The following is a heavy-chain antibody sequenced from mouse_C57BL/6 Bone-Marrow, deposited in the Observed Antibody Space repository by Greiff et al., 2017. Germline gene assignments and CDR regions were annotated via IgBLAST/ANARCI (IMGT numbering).Heavy chain of an antibody. CDR1: GFTFSDYG. CDR3: ARDYYYGSSPRYFDY. J-gene: IGHJ2*01. V-gene: IGHV5-17*01. D-gene: IGHD1-1*01. CDR2: ISSGSSTI. Sequence: EVKLMESGGGLVKPGGSLKLSCAASGFTFSDYGMHWVRQAPEKGLEWVAYISSGSSTIYYADTVKGRFTISRDNAKNTLFLQMTSLRSEDTAMYYCARDYYYGSSPRYFDYWGQGTTLTVSS.